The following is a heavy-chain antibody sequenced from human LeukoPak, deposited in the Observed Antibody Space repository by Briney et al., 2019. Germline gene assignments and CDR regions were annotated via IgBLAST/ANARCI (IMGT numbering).Heavy chain of an antibody. J-gene: IGHJ4*02. CDR3: AREVHYYGSGSYYSADY. D-gene: IGHD3-10*01. CDR1: GYTFTSYG. V-gene: IGHV1-18*01. CDR2: ISAYNGNT. Sequence: GASVKVSCKASGYTFTSYGISWVRQAPGQGLEWMGWISAYNGNTNYAQKLQGRVTMTTDTSTSTAYMELRSLRSDDTAVYYCAREVHYYGSGSYYSADYWGQGTLVTVSS.